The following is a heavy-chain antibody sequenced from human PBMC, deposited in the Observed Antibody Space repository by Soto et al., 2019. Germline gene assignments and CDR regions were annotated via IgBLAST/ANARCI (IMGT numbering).Heavy chain of an antibody. Sequence: VASVKVSCKVSGYTLTELSMHWVRQAPGKGLEWMGGFDPEDGETIYAQKFQGRVTMTEDTSTDTAYMELSSLRSEDTAVYYCAPYYYDSSGYYSSHGYWGQGTLVTVSS. V-gene: IGHV1-24*01. CDR3: APYYYDSSGYYSSHGY. CDR2: FDPEDGET. J-gene: IGHJ4*02. CDR1: GYTLTELS. D-gene: IGHD3-22*01.